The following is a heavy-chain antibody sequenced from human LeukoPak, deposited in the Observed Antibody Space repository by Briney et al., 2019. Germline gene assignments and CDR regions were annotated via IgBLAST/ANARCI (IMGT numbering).Heavy chain of an antibody. D-gene: IGHD3-10*02. V-gene: IGHV3-11*04. Sequence: GGSLRLSCAAAGFPFSDRYMSWIRQAPGKGMEWVSYISSSGSTIYYADSVKGRFTISRDNAKNSLYLQMNSLRAEDTAVYYCAELGITMIGGVWGKGTTVTISS. J-gene: IGHJ6*04. CDR2: ISSSGSTI. CDR1: GFPFSDRY. CDR3: AELGITMIGGV.